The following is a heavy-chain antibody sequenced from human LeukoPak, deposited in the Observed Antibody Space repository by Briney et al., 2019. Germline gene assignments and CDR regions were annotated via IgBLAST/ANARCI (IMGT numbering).Heavy chain of an antibody. V-gene: IGHV3-33*01. CDR2: IWYDGSNK. D-gene: IGHD3-22*01. CDR3: ARGSSGWFSYFDD. Sequence: PGGSLRLSCAASGFTFSSYGMPWVRQAPGKGLGWVAVIWYDGSNKYYADSVKGRFTISRDNSKNTLYLQMNSLRAEDTAVYYCARGSSGWFSYFDDGAREPWSPSPQ. J-gene: IGHJ4*02. CDR1: GFTFSSYG.